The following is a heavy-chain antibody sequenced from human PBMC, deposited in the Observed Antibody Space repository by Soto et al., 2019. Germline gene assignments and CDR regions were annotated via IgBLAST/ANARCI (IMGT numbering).Heavy chain of an antibody. V-gene: IGHV1-69*01. CDR2: IIPLFGTL. Sequence: QVKLVQSGTEVKRPGSSVKVSCKASGGTFSNYGLSWVRQAPGHGLQWMGGIIPLFGTLHNARQFQDRVTITGDESTGTASMDLRSLTYDGTAVYFCATTPFNMASAGSYYFDSWGQGILVTVSS. D-gene: IGHD6-13*01. CDR3: ATTPFNMASAGSYYFDS. J-gene: IGHJ4*02. CDR1: GGTFSNYG.